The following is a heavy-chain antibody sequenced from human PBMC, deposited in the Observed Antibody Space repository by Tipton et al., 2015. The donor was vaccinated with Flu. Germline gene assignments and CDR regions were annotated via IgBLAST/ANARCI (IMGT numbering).Heavy chain of an antibody. Sequence: TLSLTCTVSGYFMNSASYWGWIRQPPGKGLEWIGSISHSGITFYNPSLKSRVTISVDTSINQFSLKLSSVTAADTAVYFCARRVAVAGTPDYWGQGTLVTVSS. V-gene: IGHV4-38-2*02. J-gene: IGHJ4*02. CDR3: ARRVAVAGTPDY. D-gene: IGHD6-19*01. CDR1: GYFMNSASY. CDR2: ISHSGIT.